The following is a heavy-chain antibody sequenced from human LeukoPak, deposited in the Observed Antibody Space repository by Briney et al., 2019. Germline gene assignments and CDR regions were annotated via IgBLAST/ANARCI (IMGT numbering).Heavy chain of an antibody. CDR2: IYHSGST. CDR3: AREGPRWIQLCP. Sequence: PSETLSLTCTVSGGSISSSSYYWGWIRQPPGKGLEWIGEIYHSGSTNYNPSLKSRVTISVDKSKNQFSLKLSSVTAADTAVYYCAREGPRWIQLCPWGQGTLVTVSS. V-gene: IGHV4-39*07. D-gene: IGHD5-18*01. CDR1: GGSISSSSYY. J-gene: IGHJ5*02.